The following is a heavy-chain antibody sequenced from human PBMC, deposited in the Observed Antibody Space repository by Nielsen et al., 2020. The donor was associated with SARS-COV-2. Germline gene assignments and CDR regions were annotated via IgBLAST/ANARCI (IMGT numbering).Heavy chain of an antibody. CDR3: ARDRDNIGVFDY. CDR1: GGSIGSGGYY. D-gene: IGHD2-21*01. CDR2: IYYSGST. V-gene: IGHV4-31*03. J-gene: IGHJ4*02. Sequence: SETLSLTCTVSGGSIGSGGYYWSWIRQHPGRGLEWIGYIYYSGSTYYNPSLKSRVTISVDTSKNQFSLKLSSVAAADTAVYYCARDRDNIGVFDYWGQGTLVTVSS.